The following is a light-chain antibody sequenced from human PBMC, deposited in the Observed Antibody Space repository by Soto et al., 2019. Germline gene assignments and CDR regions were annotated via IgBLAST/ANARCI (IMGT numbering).Light chain of an antibody. CDR2: SDR. CDR1: NSNIGSNY. V-gene: IGLV1-47*02. CDR3: ATRDDSLGGPV. Sequence: QSVLTQPPSASGTPGQRVAISCSGTNSNIGSNYVYWYQQFPGMAPKLIIYSDRQRPPGVPDRFSGSKSGTSASLTIRGLRSEDEGDYHCATRDDSLGGPVFGGGTKLTVL. J-gene: IGLJ3*02.